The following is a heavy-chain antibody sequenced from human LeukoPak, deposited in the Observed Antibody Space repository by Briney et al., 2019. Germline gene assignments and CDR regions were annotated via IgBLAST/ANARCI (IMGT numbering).Heavy chain of an antibody. CDR1: GFTVSSNY. D-gene: IGHD3-22*01. V-gene: IGHV3-53*01. Sequence: GGSLRLSCAASGFTVSSNYMSWVRQAPGKGLEWVSVIYSGGSTYYADSVKGRFTISRDNSKNTLYLQMNSLRAEDTAIYYCAKVRMITMIAYDAFDIWGQGSMVTVSS. CDR3: AKVRMITMIAYDAFDI. CDR2: IYSGGST. J-gene: IGHJ3*02.